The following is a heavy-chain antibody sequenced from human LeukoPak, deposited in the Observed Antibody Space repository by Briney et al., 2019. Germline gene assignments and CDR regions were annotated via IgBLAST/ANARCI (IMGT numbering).Heavy chain of an antibody. CDR1: GYTFTGYY. V-gene: IGHV1-2*02. D-gene: IGHD6-19*01. Sequence: GASVKVSCKASGYTFTGYYMHWVRQAPGQGLEWMGWINPNSGGTNYAQKFQGRVTMTRDTSISTAYMELSRLRSDDTAVYYCARGTGYSSGWYNFQFDYWGQGILVTVSS. CDR3: ARGTGYSSGWYNFQFDY. CDR2: INPNSGGT. J-gene: IGHJ4*02.